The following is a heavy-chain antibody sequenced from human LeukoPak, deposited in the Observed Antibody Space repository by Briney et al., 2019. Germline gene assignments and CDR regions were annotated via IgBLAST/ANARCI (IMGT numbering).Heavy chain of an antibody. CDR3: AKDWTSHNGVYDCLDF. CDR1: GFSFGVHA. J-gene: IGHJ4*02. Sequence: GGSLRLSCAASGFSFGVHAMTWVRQAPGKGPEWVATIGGPAETFYADSVKGRFTISRDNSRNTLYLQMNSQRAEDSALYYCAKDWTSHNGVYDCLDFWGQGTQVTVSS. V-gene: IGHV3-23*01. D-gene: IGHD3-16*01. CDR2: IGGPAET.